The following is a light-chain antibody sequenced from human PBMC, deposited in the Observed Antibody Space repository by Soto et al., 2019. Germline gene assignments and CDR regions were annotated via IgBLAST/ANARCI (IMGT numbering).Light chain of an antibody. Sequence: QSVLTQPASVSGSPAESSTISCSGTRSDIGSYNYVAWYQQFPGKTPKILIYGVSNRLSGASSRFSGSKSGNTASLTISGLQAEDEDDYYCISYTGSSTSYVFGSGTKVTVL. V-gene: IGLV2-14*01. CDR3: ISYTGSSTSYV. J-gene: IGLJ1*01. CDR2: GVS. CDR1: RSDIGSYNY.